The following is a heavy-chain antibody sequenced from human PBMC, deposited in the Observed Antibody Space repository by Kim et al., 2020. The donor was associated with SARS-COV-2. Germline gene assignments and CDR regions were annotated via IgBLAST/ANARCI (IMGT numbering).Heavy chain of an antibody. Sequence: SVKVSCKASGGTFSSYAISWVRQAPGQGLEWMGGIIPIFGTANYAQKFQGRVTITADESTSTAYMELSSLTSEDTAVYYCARALPYSSGWHHHGSYFDYWGQGTLVTVSS. D-gene: IGHD6-19*01. V-gene: IGHV1-69*13. CDR2: IIPIFGTA. CDR3: ARALPYSSGWHHHGSYFDY. J-gene: IGHJ4*02. CDR1: GGTFSSYA.